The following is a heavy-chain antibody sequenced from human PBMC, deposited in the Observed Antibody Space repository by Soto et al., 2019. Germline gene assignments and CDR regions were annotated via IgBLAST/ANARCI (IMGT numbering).Heavy chain of an antibody. CDR2: ISYDGSNK. D-gene: IGHD3-3*01. CDR3: ARDVLRVLEWLFSSGVRYYGMDV. V-gene: IGHV3-30*03. Sequence: QVQLVESGGGVVQPGRSLRLSCAASGFTFSSYGMHWVRQAPGKGLEWVAVISYDGSNKYYADSVKGRFTISRDNSKNTLYLQMNSLRAEDTAVYYCARDVLRVLEWLFSSGVRYYGMDVWGQGTTVTVSS. J-gene: IGHJ6*02. CDR1: GFTFSSYG.